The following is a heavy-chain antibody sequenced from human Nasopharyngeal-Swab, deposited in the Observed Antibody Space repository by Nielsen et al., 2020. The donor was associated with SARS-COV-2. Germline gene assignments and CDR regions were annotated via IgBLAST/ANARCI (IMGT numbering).Heavy chain of an antibody. CDR2: ISSSSSYI. D-gene: IGHD3-10*01. Sequence: GESLQISCADSGLTFSSYSMNWVRQAPGKGLEWVSSISSSSSYIYYADSVKGRFTISRDNAKNSLYLQMNSLRAEDTAVYYCARDHVLPDAFDIWGQGTMVTVSS. J-gene: IGHJ3*02. V-gene: IGHV3-21*01. CDR1: GLTFSSYS. CDR3: ARDHVLPDAFDI.